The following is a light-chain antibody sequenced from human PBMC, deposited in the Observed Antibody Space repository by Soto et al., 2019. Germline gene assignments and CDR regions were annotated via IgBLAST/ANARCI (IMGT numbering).Light chain of an antibody. V-gene: IGKV3-15*01. J-gene: IGKJ4*01. CDR2: GAS. Sequence: EVVLTQSPATLSVSPGERATLSCRASQSVNNNLAWYQQKPGQAPRLLIYGASTRATDIPARFSGSGSGTGFTLTVSSLQSEECADYSCQQYNSWPLTFGGGTKVEIK. CDR1: QSVNNN. CDR3: QQYNSWPLT.